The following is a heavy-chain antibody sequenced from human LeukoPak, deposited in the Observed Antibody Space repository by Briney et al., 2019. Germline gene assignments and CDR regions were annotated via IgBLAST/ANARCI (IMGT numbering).Heavy chain of an antibody. Sequence: SETLSLTCTVSGGSITRNSCYWAWIRQPPGKGLEWIASIYYTGSTYYNPSLKSRITISLDISKNQFSLKLSSVTASDTVMYYCARREGYFDYWGQGALVTVSS. CDR2: IYYTGST. D-gene: IGHD3-22*01. CDR1: GGSITRNSCY. J-gene: IGHJ4*02. CDR3: ARREGYFDY. V-gene: IGHV4-39*01.